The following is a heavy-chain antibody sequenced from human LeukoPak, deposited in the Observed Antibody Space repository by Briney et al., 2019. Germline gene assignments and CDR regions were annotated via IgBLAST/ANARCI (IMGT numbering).Heavy chain of an antibody. CDR1: GFTFSNFW. J-gene: IGHJ6*02. Sequence: GGSLRLSCAASGFTFSNFWMHWVRQAPGKGLVWVALIYGDGSFTRYADSVKGRFTISRDNAKNTVYLQMNSLRAEDTAVYYCARGRKYSYGTYYYGLDVWGQGTTVTVCS. D-gene: IGHD5-18*01. V-gene: IGHV3-74*01. CDR2: IYGDGSFT. CDR3: ARGRKYSYGTYYYGLDV.